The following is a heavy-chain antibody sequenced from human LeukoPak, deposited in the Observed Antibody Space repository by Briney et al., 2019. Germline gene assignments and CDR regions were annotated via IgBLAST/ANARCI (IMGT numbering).Heavy chain of an antibody. V-gene: IGHV3-23*01. Sequence: GGSLRLSCGASGFTFSKYAMSWDRQAPGKGLEWVSGVSGSGGVTYYADSVKGRFTISRDNSKNTLHLQMNSLRAEDTAVYYCATFLAVIAARDSLYFQHWGQGTLVSVSS. CDR2: VSGSGGVT. CDR1: GFTFSKYA. CDR3: ATFLAVIAARDSLYFQH. J-gene: IGHJ1*01. D-gene: IGHD6-6*01.